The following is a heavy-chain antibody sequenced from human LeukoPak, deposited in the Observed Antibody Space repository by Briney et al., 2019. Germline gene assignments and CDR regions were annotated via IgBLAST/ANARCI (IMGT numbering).Heavy chain of an antibody. D-gene: IGHD2-2*01. CDR3: ARARVPAATFDAFDI. J-gene: IGHJ3*02. CDR2: ISYDGSNK. V-gene: IGHV3-30-3*01. Sequence: SGGSLRLSCAASGFTFSSYAMHWVRQAPGKGLEWVAVISYDGSNKYYADSVKGRFTISRDNSKNTLYLQMNSLRAEDTAVYYCARARVPAATFDAFDIWGQGTMVTVSS. CDR1: GFTFSSYA.